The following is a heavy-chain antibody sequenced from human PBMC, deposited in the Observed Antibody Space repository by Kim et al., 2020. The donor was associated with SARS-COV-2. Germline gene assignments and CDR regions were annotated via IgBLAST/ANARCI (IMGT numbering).Heavy chain of an antibody. J-gene: IGHJ2*01. CDR2: T. CDR3: ARVTSWYFDL. D-gene: IGHD2-2*01. Sequence: TYYPEPVKGRFTISRDNSKNTLYLQMNSLSADDTAVYYCARVTSWYFDLWGRGTLVTVSS. V-gene: IGHV3-66*01.